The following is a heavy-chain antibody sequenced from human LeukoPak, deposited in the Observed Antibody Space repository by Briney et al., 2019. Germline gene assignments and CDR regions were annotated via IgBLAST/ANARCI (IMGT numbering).Heavy chain of an antibody. CDR1: GFTFSGYA. Sequence: GGSLRLSCAASGFTFSGYAIHWVRQAPGKGAEWMGGFDPEDGETIYAQKFQGRVTMTEDTSTDTAYMELSSLRSEDTAVYYCATPGYCSGGSCLYYYYGMDVWGQGTTVTVSS. V-gene: IGHV1-24*01. CDR2: FDPEDGET. CDR3: ATPGYCSGGSCLYYYYGMDV. D-gene: IGHD2-15*01. J-gene: IGHJ6*02.